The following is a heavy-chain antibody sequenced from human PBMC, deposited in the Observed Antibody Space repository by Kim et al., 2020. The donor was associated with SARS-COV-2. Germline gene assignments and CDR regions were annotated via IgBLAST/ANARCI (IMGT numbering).Heavy chain of an antibody. CDR1: GDSINTYY. Sequence: SETLSLTCSVSGDSINTYYWSVIRQPAGKGLEWIGRIHGSGPTNYNPSLKSRVTMSVDTSKKQFSLKLTSVTAADTAVYYCARTYFCSGGTCYAWYFDVWGRGTLVTVSS. CDR3: ARTYFCSGGTCYAWYFDV. CDR2: IHGSGPT. J-gene: IGHJ2*01. D-gene: IGHD2-15*01. V-gene: IGHV4-4*07.